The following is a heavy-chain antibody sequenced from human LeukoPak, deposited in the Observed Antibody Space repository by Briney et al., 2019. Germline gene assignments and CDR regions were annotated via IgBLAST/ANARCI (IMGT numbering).Heavy chain of an antibody. D-gene: IGHD3-3*01. J-gene: IGHJ4*02. Sequence: GGSLRLSCAASGFTFSSYSMNWVRQAPGKGLEWVSSISSSSSYIYYADSVKGRFTISRDNAKNSLYLQMNSLRAGDTAVFYCARDQYDTWSRRGNFDSWGQGTLVTVSS. V-gene: IGHV3-21*04. CDR1: GFTFSSYS. CDR3: ARDQYDTWSRRGNFDS. CDR2: ISSSSSYI.